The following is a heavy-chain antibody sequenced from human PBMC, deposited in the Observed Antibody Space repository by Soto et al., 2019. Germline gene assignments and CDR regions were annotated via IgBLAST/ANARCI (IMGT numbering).Heavy chain of an antibody. CDR3: AIGIVVPAGIRYYYYGMDV. V-gene: IGHV1-69*06. CDR1: GGTFSNYA. CDR2: IIPIFNTA. D-gene: IGHD2-2*01. Sequence: QVQLVQSGAEVKKPGSSVKVSCKASGGTFSNYAISWVRQAPGHGLEWMGGIIPIFNTANYAQKSQGRVTITADKATSKAYMELSSLRSEDTAVDYCAIGIVVPAGIRYYYYGMDVWGQGTTVTVSS. J-gene: IGHJ6*02.